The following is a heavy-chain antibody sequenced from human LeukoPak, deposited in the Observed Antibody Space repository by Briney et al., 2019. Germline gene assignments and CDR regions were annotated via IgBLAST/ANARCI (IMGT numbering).Heavy chain of an antibody. J-gene: IGHJ3*02. CDR3: ARSTSIRYFDWYDAFDI. CDR1: GFTFSDYY. V-gene: IGHV3-11*04. D-gene: IGHD3-9*01. Sequence: GGSLRLSCAASGFTFSDYYMSWIRQAPGKGLEWVSYISSSGSTIYYADSVKGRFTISRDNAKNSLYLQMNSLRAEDTAVYYCARSTSIRYFDWYDAFDIWGQGTMVTVSS. CDR2: ISSSGSTI.